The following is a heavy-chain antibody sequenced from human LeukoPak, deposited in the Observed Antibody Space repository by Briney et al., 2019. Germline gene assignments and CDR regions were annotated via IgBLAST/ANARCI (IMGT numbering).Heavy chain of an antibody. CDR3: TRVIVAVPGYFDYFDF. Sequence: GGSLRLSCAASGFSFSNHYMRWIRQAPGKGLEWVANINEDGSNKWHLGSVKGRFTVSRDNARNALYLQMNSLRVEDTAVYYCTRVIVAVPGYFDYFDFWGQGALVAVSS. V-gene: IGHV3-7*01. CDR1: GFSFSNHY. J-gene: IGHJ4*02. CDR2: INEDGSNK. D-gene: IGHD6-19*01.